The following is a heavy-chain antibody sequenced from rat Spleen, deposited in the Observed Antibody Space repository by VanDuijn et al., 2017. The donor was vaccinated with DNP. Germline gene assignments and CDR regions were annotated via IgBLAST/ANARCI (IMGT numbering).Heavy chain of an antibody. CDR2: ISTGGGNT. CDR3: ARQDVYDGSYYFDY. V-gene: IGHV5S13*01. Sequence: EVQLVESGGGLVQPGRSLKLSCVASGFTFSDYGMAWVLQAPTKGLEWVASISTGGGNTYYRDSVKGRFTISRDNAKNTQYLQMDSLRSEDTASYYCARQDVYDGSYYFDYWGQGVMVTVSS. J-gene: IGHJ2*01. D-gene: IGHD1-6*01. CDR1: GFTFSDYG.